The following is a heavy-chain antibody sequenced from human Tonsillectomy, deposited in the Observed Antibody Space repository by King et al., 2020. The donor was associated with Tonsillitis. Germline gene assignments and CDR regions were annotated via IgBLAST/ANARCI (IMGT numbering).Heavy chain of an antibody. D-gene: IGHD2/OR15-2a*01. V-gene: IGHV1-46*01. J-gene: IGHJ2*01. CDR1: GYSFTNYY. CDR2: INPSGTGT. Sequence: VQLVGSGAEVKEPGASLKVSCKASGYSFTNYYMHWVRQAPGQRLEWMGLINPSGTGTGYAQNFQGRITMTRDMSTGTDYMELSSLRSDDTAVYYCAREGGSFRHFDLWGRGTLVTVSS. CDR3: AREGGSFRHFDL.